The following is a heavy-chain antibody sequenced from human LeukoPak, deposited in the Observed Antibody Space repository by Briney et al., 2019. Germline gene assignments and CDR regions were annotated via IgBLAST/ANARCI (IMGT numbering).Heavy chain of an antibody. CDR2: IYSGGNT. J-gene: IGHJ4*02. CDR3: ARVQLARGPYFDY. V-gene: IGHV3-53*01. D-gene: IGHD3-10*01. CDR1: GFSVSSKY. Sequence: GGSLRLSCAASGFSVSSKYMNWVRQAPGKGLDWVSVIYSGGNTYYADSVKGRFTISRDNSKNTLYLQMNSLRAEDTAVYYCARVQLARGPYFDYWGQGTLVTVSS.